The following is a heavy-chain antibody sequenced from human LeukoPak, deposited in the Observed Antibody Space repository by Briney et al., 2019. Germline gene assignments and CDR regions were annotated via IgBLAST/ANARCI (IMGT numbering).Heavy chain of an antibody. Sequence: GGSLRLSCAASGFSFSSYNMKWVRQTPGKGLEWVSYISSSSITKYYADSLKGRFTISRDNAKNSLYLQMGSLRDEDTAVYFCARDRSSGYPGSFDYWGQGILVTVSS. CDR1: GFSFSSYN. CDR2: ISSSSITK. CDR3: ARDRSSGYPGSFDY. V-gene: IGHV3-48*02. D-gene: IGHD3-22*01. J-gene: IGHJ4*02.